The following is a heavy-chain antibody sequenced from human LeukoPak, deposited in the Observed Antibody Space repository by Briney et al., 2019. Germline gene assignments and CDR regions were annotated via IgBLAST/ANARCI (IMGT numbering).Heavy chain of an antibody. CDR2: ISSSSKYI. Sequence: GGSLRLSCAASGFNFSDYNMNWVRQAPGKGLEWVSVISSSSKYIYYADSVKGRFSISRDNAKNSLYQQVNSLRAEDTAVYYCARVSTAVSLAIDYWGQGTLVNVS. CDR1: GFNFSDYN. CDR3: ARVSTAVSLAIDY. V-gene: IGHV3-21*06. J-gene: IGHJ4*02. D-gene: IGHD5-18*01.